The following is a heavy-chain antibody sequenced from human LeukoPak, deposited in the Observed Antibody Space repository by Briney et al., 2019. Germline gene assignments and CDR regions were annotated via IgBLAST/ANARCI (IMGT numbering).Heavy chain of an antibody. CDR1: GYTFTSYY. D-gene: IGHD1-26*01. CDR2: INPSGGST. CDR3: ARGDSGSYLGDY. J-gene: IGHJ4*02. Sequence: ASVKVSCKASGYTFTSYYMHWVRQAPGQGLEWMGIINPSGGSTNYAQKFQGRVTMTRDTSISTAYMELSRLRSDDTAVYYCARGDSGSYLGDYWGQGTLVTASS. V-gene: IGHV1-2*02.